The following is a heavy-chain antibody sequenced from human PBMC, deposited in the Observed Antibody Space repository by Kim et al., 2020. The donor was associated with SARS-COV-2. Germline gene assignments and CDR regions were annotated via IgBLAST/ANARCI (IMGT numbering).Heavy chain of an antibody. Sequence: GGSLRLSCAASGFTFSSYAMSWVRQAPGKGLEWVSAISGSGGSTYYADSVKGRFTISRDNSKNTLYLQMTSLRAEDTAVYYCAGAAAPGDYYGMDVWGQGTTVTVSS. J-gene: IGHJ6*02. D-gene: IGHD2-2*01. V-gene: IGHV3-23*01. CDR2: ISGSGGST. CDR1: GFTFSSYA. CDR3: AGAAAPGDYYGMDV.